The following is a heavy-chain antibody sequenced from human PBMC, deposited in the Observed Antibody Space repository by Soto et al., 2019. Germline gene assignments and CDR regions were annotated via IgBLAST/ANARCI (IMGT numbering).Heavy chain of an antibody. CDR3: ASTPNYSSSWYGSFDP. V-gene: IGHV1-18*01. D-gene: IGHD6-13*01. CDR2: ISAYNGNT. J-gene: IGHJ5*02. CDR1: GYTFTSYG. Sequence: QVQLVQSGAEVKKPGASVKVSCKASGYTFTSYGISWVRQAPGQGLEWMGWISAYNGNTNYAQKLQGRVTMTTDTSTSTAYMELRCLRSDDTAVYYCASTPNYSSSWYGSFDPWGQGTLVTVSS.